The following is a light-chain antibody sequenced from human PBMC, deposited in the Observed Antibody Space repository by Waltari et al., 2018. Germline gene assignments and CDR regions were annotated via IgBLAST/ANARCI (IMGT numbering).Light chain of an antibody. CDR2: EAS. J-gene: IGKJ1*01. CDR3: QQYLNWPRT. V-gene: IGKV3-15*01. CDR1: QYLGSN. Sequence: EIAMTQSPATLSVSPGERATLSCRVSQYLGSNLAWYQQKPGQAPRILIYEASTRATGVPARFSGSGSGTEFTLTITSLQSEDFAVYYCQQYLNWPRTFGQGTMVDIK.